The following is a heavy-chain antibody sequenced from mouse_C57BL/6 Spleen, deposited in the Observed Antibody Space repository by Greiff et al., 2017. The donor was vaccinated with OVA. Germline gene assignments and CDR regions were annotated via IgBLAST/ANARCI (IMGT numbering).Heavy chain of an antibody. V-gene: IGHV1-18*01. CDR1: GYTFTDYN. J-gene: IGHJ3*01. D-gene: IGHD3-2*02. CDR2: INPNNGGT. Sequence: EVQLQESGPELVKPGASVKTSCKASGYTFTDYNMDWVKQSHGKSLEWIGDINPNNGGTIYNQKFKGKATLTVDKSSSTAYMELRSLTSEDTAVYYCARSAQATLGFAYWGKGTLVTVSA. CDR3: ARSAQATLGFAY.